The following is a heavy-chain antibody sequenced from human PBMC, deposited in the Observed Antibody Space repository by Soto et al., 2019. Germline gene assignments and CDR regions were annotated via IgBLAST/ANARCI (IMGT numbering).Heavy chain of an antibody. D-gene: IGHD2-21*02. V-gene: IGHV1-8*01. Sequence: QVQVVQSRTEVKKPGASVKVSCKTSGYTFTDYDINWVRQTTGQGLEWMGWMSPDSGNAGYAQQFQGRVTMTSNTSTSTAYMELRSLRSEDTAMYYCEVTTGYRGQGTMVTVSS. CDR2: MSPDSGNA. CDR3: EVTTGY. J-gene: IGHJ4*02. CDR1: GYTFTDYD.